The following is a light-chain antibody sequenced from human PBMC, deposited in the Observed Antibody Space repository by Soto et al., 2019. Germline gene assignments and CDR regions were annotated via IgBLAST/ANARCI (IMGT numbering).Light chain of an antibody. CDR3: QQLSRYPLT. J-gene: IGKJ4*01. V-gene: IGKV1-9*01. Sequence: DIQMTHSPSSLSASVGDTITITCRASQSVRSYLNWYQQKPGKAPDLLIYTTTSLQSEVPSRFSGSGSETEFSLTIRALQPEDFATYYCQQLSRYPLTFGGGTKVDIK. CDR2: TTT. CDR1: QSVRSY.